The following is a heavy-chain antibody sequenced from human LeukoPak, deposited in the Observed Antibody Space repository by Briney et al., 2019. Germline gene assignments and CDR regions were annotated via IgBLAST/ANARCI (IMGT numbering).Heavy chain of an antibody. D-gene: IGHD2-8*01. Sequence: GESLRLSCAASGFTLSTCAMHWVRQAPGKGLEYVAAISGNGDSTYYANSVKGRFTISRDNSKNTLYLQMGSLRPEDMAVYYCAREVYAGNWFDPWGQGTLVTVSS. CDR1: GFTLSTCA. CDR3: AREVYAGNWFDP. V-gene: IGHV3-64*01. CDR2: ISGNGDST. J-gene: IGHJ5*02.